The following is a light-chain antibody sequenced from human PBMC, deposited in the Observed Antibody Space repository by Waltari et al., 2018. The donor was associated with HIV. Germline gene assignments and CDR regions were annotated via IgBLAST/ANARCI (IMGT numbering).Light chain of an antibody. Sequence: QSALTQPRSVYGSPGQSVTISSTGTTRDVGDYNYVSWYQQHPAKAPKLMIFDVNKRPSGVPDRFSGSKSGNTASLTISGLQAEDEADYYCCSYADDYTWVFGGGTKLTVL. V-gene: IGLV2-11*01. J-gene: IGLJ3*02. CDR1: TRDVGDYNY. CDR2: DVN. CDR3: CSYADDYTWV.